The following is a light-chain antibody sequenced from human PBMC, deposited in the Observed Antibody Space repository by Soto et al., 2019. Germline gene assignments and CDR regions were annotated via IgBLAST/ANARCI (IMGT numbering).Light chain of an antibody. V-gene: IGLV2-18*01. Sequence: QSVQSHPPSVSWSPGHSVTISCTGTSTDFVSYNRVSWYQQPPGTAPKLMIYEVSKRPSGVPDRFSGSKSGNTASLTISGLKAADAPDYYCSLYTSEKAYVLGTGTKV. CDR2: EVS. J-gene: IGLJ1*01. CDR1: STDFVSYNR. CDR3: SLYTSEKAYV.